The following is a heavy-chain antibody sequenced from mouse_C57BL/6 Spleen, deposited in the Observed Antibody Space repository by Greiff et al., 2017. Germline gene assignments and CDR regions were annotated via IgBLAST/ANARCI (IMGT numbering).Heavy chain of an antibody. D-gene: IGHD1-1*01. J-gene: IGHJ2*01. CDR2: ISDGGSYT. CDR1: GFTFSSYA. V-gene: IGHV5-4*01. CDR3: ARTYYYGSSYYFDS. Sequence: LVESGGGLVKPGGSLKLSCAASGFTFSSYAMSWVRQTPEKRLEWVATISDGGSYTYYPDNVKGRFTISRDNAKNNLYLQMSHLKSEDTAMYYCARTYYYGSSYYFDSWGQGTTLTVSS.